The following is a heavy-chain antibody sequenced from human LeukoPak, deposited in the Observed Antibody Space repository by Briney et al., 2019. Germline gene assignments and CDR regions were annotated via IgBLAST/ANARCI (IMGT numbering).Heavy chain of an antibody. Sequence: GGSLRLSCAASGFTFSSYAMSWVRQAPGKGLEWVSAISGSGGSTYYADSVKGRFTISRDNSKNALYLQMNSLRAEDTAVYYCAISDGYSYGFLDYWGQGTLVTVSS. D-gene: IGHD5-18*01. CDR1: GFTFSSYA. CDR2: ISGSGGST. J-gene: IGHJ4*02. V-gene: IGHV3-23*01. CDR3: AISDGYSYGFLDY.